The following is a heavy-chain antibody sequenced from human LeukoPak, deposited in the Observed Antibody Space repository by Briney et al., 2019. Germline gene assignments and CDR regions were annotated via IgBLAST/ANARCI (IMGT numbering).Heavy chain of an antibody. CDR3: AKRVPYGSSAVYFDS. CDR2: INDDAKNT. CDR1: GFTSGTYG. D-gene: IGHD6-6*01. V-gene: IGHV3-23*01. J-gene: IGHJ4*02. Sequence: GGSLRLSCAASGFTSGTYGMNWVRQAPGQGLGWVSAINDDAKNTFYADSVKGRFTISRDNSKNTLYLQMSSLTVEDTAIYYCAKRVPYGSSAVYFDSWGQGTLVTVSS.